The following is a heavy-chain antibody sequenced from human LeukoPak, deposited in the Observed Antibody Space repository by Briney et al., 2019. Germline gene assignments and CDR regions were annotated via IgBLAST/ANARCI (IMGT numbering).Heavy chain of an antibody. V-gene: IGHV1-18*01. D-gene: IGHD2-8*01. CDR3: ARFLCDNGVCHRAFDI. J-gene: IGHJ3*02. Sequence: GASVKVSCKASGYILTNYGITWVRRAPGQGLEWMGWISGYNADTDSAQKVQGRLTMTTDTSTNTAYMELRSLRSDDTAVYYCARFLCDNGVCHRAFDIWGQGTVVTVS. CDR1: GYILTNYG. CDR2: ISGYNADT.